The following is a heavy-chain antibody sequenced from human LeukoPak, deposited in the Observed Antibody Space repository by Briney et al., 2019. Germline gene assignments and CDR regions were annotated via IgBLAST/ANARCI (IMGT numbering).Heavy chain of an antibody. D-gene: IGHD6-6*01. J-gene: IGHJ3*02. CDR2: ISSSSSYI. Sequence: GGSLRLSCAASGFTFSSYSMNWVRQAPGKGLEWVSSISSSSSYIYYADSVKGRFTISRDNAKNSLYLQMNSLRAEDTAVYYCARFTSSSSGAFDIWGQGTMVIVSS. CDR1: GFTFSSYS. CDR3: ARFTSSSSGAFDI. V-gene: IGHV3-21*01.